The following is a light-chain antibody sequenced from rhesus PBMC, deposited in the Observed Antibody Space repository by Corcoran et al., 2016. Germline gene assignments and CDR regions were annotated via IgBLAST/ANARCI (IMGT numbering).Light chain of an antibody. CDR2: KAS. J-gene: IGKJ1*01. CDR3: LQYSSSPWT. Sequence: DIQMTQSPSSLSASVGDTVTITCRASQSISSWLDWYQQKPGKAPKLLIYKASSLQRGFPSRFSGSGSETDFTLTLSSLQPEDLATYYCLQYSSSPWTFGQGTKVEIK. CDR1: QSISSW. V-gene: IGKV1-22*01.